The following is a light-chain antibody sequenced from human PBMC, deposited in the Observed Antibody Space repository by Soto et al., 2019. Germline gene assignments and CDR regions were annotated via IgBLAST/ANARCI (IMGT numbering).Light chain of an antibody. Sequence: EIVMTQSPATLSVSPGERATLSYRASQSVSTNLAWDQQKHGQAPRLLMYGASTRASGIPARFSGSGSGTEFTHTISGLQSEDFAVYYCQQYHNWPPYTFGDGTKLEIK. CDR2: GAS. CDR1: QSVSTN. J-gene: IGKJ2*01. CDR3: QQYHNWPPYT. V-gene: IGKV3-15*01.